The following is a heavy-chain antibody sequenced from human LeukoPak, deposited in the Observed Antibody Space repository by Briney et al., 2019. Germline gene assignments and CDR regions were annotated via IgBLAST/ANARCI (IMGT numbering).Heavy chain of an antibody. CDR3: TSSGYVWDYFDY. CDR2: IRSKVNTYAT. Sequence: PGGSLRLSCATSGFTFSGSAMHWVRQASGKGLEWVGRIRSKVNTYATAYAASVRGRFTISRDDSKNTAYLQMNSLKTEDTAVYYCTSSGYVWDYFDYWGQGTLVTVSS. D-gene: IGHD5-12*01. V-gene: IGHV3-73*01. J-gene: IGHJ4*02. CDR1: GFTFSGSA.